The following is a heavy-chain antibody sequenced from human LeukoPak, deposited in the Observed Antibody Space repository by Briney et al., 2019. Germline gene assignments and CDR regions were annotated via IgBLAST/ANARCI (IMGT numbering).Heavy chain of an antibody. Sequence: SETLSLTCAVYGGSFSGYYWNWIRQPPGKGLEWIGEINHSGSTNYNPSLKSRVTISVDTSKNQFSLKLSSVTAADTAMYYCARGLKTTETAATYYFDYWGQGTLVTVSS. D-gene: IGHD2-2*01. V-gene: IGHV4-34*01. J-gene: IGHJ4*02. CDR1: GGSFSGYY. CDR2: INHSGST. CDR3: ARGLKTTETAATYYFDY.